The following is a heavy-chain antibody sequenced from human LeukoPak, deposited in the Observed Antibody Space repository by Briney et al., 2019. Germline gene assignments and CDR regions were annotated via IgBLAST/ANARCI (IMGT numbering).Heavy chain of an antibody. D-gene: IGHD3-22*01. CDR2: MNPNSGNT. Sequence: ASVKVSCKASGYTFTSYDINWVRQATGQGLEWMGWMNPNSGNTGYAQKFQGRVTMTRNTSISTAYMELSSLRSEDTAVYYCARDYSWDQYDSSGHYLWGQGTLVTVSS. J-gene: IGHJ5*02. CDR3: ARDYSWDQYDSSGHYL. CDR1: GYTFTSYD. V-gene: IGHV1-8*01.